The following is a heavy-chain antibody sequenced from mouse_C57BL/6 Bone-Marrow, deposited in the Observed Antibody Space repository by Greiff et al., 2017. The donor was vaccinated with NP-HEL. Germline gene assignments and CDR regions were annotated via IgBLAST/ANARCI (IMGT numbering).Heavy chain of an antibody. CDR3: ARQGSSYTPYYAMDY. CDR2: IWSDGST. J-gene: IGHJ4*01. Sequence: QVQLKESGPGLVAPSQSLSITCTVSGFSLTSYGVHWVRQPPGKGLEWLVVIWSDGSTTYNSALKSRLSISKDNSKSQVFLKMNSLQTDDTAMYYCARQGSSYTPYYAMDYWGQGTSVTVSS. CDR1: GFSLTSYG. V-gene: IGHV2-6-1*01. D-gene: IGHD1-1*01.